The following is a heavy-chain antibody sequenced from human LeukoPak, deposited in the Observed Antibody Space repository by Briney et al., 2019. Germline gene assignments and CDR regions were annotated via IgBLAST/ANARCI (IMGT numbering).Heavy chain of an antibody. CDR2: IWYDGSNK. CDR3: ARACDFWSRLVGY. J-gene: IGHJ4*02. V-gene: IGHV3-33*01. D-gene: IGHD3-3*01. Sequence: PGRSLRLSCAASGFTFSSYGMHWVRQAPGKGLEWVAVIWYDGSNKYYADSVKGRFTISRDNSKNTLYLQMNSLRAEDTAVYYCARACDFWSRLVGYWGQGTLVTVSS. CDR1: GFTFSSYG.